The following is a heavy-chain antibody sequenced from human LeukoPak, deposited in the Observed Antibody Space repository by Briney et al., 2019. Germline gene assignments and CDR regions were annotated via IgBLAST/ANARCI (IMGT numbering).Heavy chain of an antibody. CDR2: INHNSGGT. J-gene: IGHJ5*02. D-gene: IGHD6-13*01. V-gene: IGHV1-2*02. Sequence: ASVKVSCKASGYTFSDYYMHWVRQAPGQGLEWMGWINHNSGGTNYAQKFQGRVTMTRDTSISTAYMDLTRLRSDDTAVYYCARDLSSSWCQACHWFDPWGQGTLVTVSS. CDR1: GYTFSDYY. CDR3: ARDLSSSWCQACHWFDP.